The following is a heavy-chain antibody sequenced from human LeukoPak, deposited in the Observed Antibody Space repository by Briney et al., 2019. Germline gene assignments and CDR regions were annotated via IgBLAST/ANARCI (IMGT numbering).Heavy chain of an antibody. Sequence: SETLSLTCTVSGYSISTGYYWGWIRQPPGKGLEWIGSMYHSGSTYCNPSLKSRVTMSADTSKNQFSLKLNSVTAADTAVYFCARRAYSAAYWKHFDYWGQGTLVTVSS. J-gene: IGHJ4*02. V-gene: IGHV4-38-2*02. D-gene: IGHD1-1*01. CDR3: ARRAYSAAYWKHFDY. CDR2: MYHSGST. CDR1: GYSISTGYY.